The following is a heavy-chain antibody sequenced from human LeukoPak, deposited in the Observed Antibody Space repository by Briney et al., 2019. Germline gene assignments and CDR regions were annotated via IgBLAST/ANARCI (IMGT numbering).Heavy chain of an antibody. V-gene: IGHV4-4*07. CDR1: SGSLSSFY. Sequence: SETLSLTCTVSSGSLSSFYWNWIRQPAGKGLEWVGRIYPSGSTDYNASLKSRVTMSVDTSKRQFSLKLNSVTAADTAVYYCARSSGHDFDYWGQGILVTVSS. J-gene: IGHJ4*02. D-gene: IGHD5-12*01. CDR3: ARSSGHDFDY. CDR2: IYPSGST.